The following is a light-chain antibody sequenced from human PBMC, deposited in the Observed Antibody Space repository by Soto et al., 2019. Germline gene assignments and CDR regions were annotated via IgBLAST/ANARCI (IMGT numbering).Light chain of an antibody. J-gene: IGKJ4*01. CDR3: MQALQTAFT. CDR1: QSLLHSNGYNY. Sequence: DLVMTQSPLSLPVTPGEPASISCRSSQSLLHSNGYNYLDWYLQKPGKSPQLLIYLESNRASGVPERFRGSGSGADFTLKISRVEAEDVCVYYCMQALQTAFTFGGGTKVEIK. CDR2: LES. V-gene: IGKV2-28*01.